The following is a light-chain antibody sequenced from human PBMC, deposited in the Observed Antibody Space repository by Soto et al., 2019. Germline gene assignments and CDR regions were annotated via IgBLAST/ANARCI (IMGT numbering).Light chain of an antibody. CDR1: QNLVVY. V-gene: IGKV1-39*01. CDR2: ASN. J-gene: IGKJ1*01. Sequence: DILMTQSPPSLSASVGDTVTITCRASQNLVVYLNWYQQKPGKAPKILIYASNTLLSGAPTRFSGSGYGTDFTLTISSLQPEDFATYYCQQSYNVPWTFGQGTKVEVK. CDR3: QQSYNVPWT.